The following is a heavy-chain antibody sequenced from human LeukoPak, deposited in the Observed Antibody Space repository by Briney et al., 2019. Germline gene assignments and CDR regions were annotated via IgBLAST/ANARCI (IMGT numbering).Heavy chain of an antibody. J-gene: IGHJ3*02. V-gene: IGHV1-2*06. CDR2: INPNSGGT. CDR1: GYTFTGYY. Sequence: GASVKVSCKASGYTFTGYYMHWVRQAPGQGLEWMGRINPNSGGTNYAQKFQGRVTMTRDTPISTAYMELSRLRSDDTAVYYFAQLITYYYDSSGYYGNAFDIWGQGTMVTVSS. D-gene: IGHD3-22*01. CDR3: AQLITYYYDSSGYYGNAFDI.